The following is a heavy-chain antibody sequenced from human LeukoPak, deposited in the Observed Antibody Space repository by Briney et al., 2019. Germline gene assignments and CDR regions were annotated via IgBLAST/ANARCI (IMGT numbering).Heavy chain of an antibody. CDR1: GFTFSSYS. J-gene: IGHJ4*02. CDR2: ISSSSSTI. CDR3: ASGDPPLRFLASGDY. D-gene: IGHD3-3*01. Sequence: GGSLRLSCAASGFTFSSYSMNWVRQAPGKGLEWVSYISSSSSTIYYADSVKGRFTISRDNAKNSLYLQMNSLRAEDTAVYYCASGDPPLRFLASGDYWGQGTLVTVST. V-gene: IGHV3-48*01.